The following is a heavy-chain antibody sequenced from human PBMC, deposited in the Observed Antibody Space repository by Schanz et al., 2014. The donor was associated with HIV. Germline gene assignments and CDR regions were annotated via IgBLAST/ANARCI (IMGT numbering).Heavy chain of an antibody. CDR1: RFTFSRYG. Sequence: EVQLLESGGGLVQPGGFLRLSCAASRFTFSRYGMSWVRQAPGKGLEWVSSIGSGGGYKYYADSVNGRFTISRDNAKNSLHLQMSRLGAEDTAVYYCARDLHDYGDARTDYWGQGILVTVS. V-gene: IGHV3-21*06. D-gene: IGHD4-17*01. CDR3: ARDLHDYGDARTDY. J-gene: IGHJ4*02. CDR2: IGSGGGYK.